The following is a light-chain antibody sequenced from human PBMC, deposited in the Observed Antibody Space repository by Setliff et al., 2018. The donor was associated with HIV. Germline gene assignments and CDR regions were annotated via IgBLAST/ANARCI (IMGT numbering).Light chain of an antibody. Sequence: QSALTQPASVSGSPGQSITISCTGTSSDVGGYNYVSWYQHHPGKAPKLMIFEVSNRPSGVSNRFSGSKSGNTVSLTISGLQADDEADYYCSSYTSSSLYVFGTGTKV. J-gene: IGLJ1*01. V-gene: IGLV2-14*01. CDR3: SSYTSSSLYV. CDR1: SSDVGGYNY. CDR2: EVS.